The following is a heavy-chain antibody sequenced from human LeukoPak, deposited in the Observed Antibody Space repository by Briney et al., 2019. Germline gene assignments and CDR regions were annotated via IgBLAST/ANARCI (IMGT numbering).Heavy chain of an antibody. D-gene: IGHD3-22*01. V-gene: IGHV3-7*01. CDR1: GFTFSSYW. CDR3: AKARYYDSIDY. J-gene: IGHJ4*02. Sequence: GGSLRLSCAASGFTFSSYWMSWVRQAPGKGLEWVANIKQDGSEKYYVDSVKGRFTISRDNAKNSLYLQMNSLRAEDTAVYYCAKARYYDSIDYWGQGTLVTVSS. CDR2: IKQDGSEK.